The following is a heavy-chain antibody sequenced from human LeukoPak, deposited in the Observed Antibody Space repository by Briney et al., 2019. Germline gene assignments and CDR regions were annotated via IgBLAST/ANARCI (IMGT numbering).Heavy chain of an antibody. J-gene: IGHJ6*03. V-gene: IGHV4-59*01. CDR2: VDHTGST. Sequence: SESLSLTCSVSDDSITMYYWTWIRQPPGKGLEWIGYVDHTGSTNFNPSLNGRVSISRDTSKNLFSLRLRSVTAADTAVYFCARGRVSSSTWYSTYYYYFYMDVWGKGTTVTVSS. CDR1: DDSITMYY. CDR3: ARGRVSSSTWYSTYYYYFYMDV. D-gene: IGHD4-11*01.